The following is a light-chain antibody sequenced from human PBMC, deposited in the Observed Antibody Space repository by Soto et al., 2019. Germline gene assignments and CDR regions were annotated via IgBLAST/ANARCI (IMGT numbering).Light chain of an antibody. CDR3: SSRTGSNLIL. J-gene: IGLJ2*01. Sequence: QSALTQPASASGSPGQSITISCSGTSSDVRGTNYVSWYQQYPGKAPKLMIDEVSDRPSGVSNRFSGSKSGNTASPTISGLQAADEAEYSCSSRTGSNLILFGGGTKVTVL. CDR2: EVS. CDR1: SSDVRGTNY. V-gene: IGLV2-14*01.